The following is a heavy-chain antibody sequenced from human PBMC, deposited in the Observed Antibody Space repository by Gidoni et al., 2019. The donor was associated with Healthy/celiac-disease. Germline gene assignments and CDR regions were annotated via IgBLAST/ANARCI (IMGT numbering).Heavy chain of an antibody. V-gene: IGHV1-18*01. Sequence: QAQLAQSGAEVTNPWASVNVTCKASGYCFTSYGISSVRQAPGQGLEWLGWISAYNGNTIYAQKLQGRVTMTTDTSTSTAYMELRGLRSDDTAVYYCARVGPRSSSWYQRDETAEYFQHWGQGTLVTVSS. D-gene: IGHD6-13*01. CDR1: GYCFTSYG. CDR3: ARVGPRSSSWYQRDETAEYFQH. CDR2: ISAYNGNT. J-gene: IGHJ1*01.